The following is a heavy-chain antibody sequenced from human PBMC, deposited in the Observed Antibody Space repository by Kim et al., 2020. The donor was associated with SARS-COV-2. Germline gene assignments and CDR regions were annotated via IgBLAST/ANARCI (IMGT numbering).Heavy chain of an antibody. Sequence: GGSLRLSCAASGFTFSSYGMHWVRQAPGKGLEWVAVISYDGSNKYYADSVKGRFTISRDNSKNTLYLQMNSLRAEDTAVYYCAKDQYYDFWSGYQVEELDKRDYWGQGTRVPVPS. CDR2: ISYDGSNK. D-gene: IGHD3-3*01. CDR3: AKDQYYDFWSGYQVEELDKRDY. J-gene: IGHJ4*02. V-gene: IGHV3-30*18. CDR1: GFTFSSYG.